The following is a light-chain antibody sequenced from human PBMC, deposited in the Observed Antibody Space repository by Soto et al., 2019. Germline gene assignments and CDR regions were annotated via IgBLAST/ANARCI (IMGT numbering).Light chain of an antibody. V-gene: IGKV3-20*01. CDR1: QTVSSNF. CDR2: GAS. Sequence: PGERATLSCRASQTVSSNFLAWYQQKPGQAPRLLIYGASNRATGIPDRFSGSGSGTDFTLTVSRLEPEDFAVYYCQQYGSSPRTFGQGTKVDNK. CDR3: QQYGSSPRT. J-gene: IGKJ1*01.